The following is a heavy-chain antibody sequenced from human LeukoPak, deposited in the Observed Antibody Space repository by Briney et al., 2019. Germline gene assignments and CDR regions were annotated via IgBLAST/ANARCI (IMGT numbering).Heavy chain of an antibody. CDR1: GYTSTSYG. V-gene: IGHV1-18*01. CDR2: ISAYNGNT. J-gene: IGHJ3*02. D-gene: IGHD2-2*02. Sequence: ASVKVSCKASGYTSTSYGISWVRQAPGQGLEWMGWISAYNGNTNYAQKLQGRVTMTTDTSTSTAYMELRGLRSDDTAVYYCARDKVVVPAAISGLRGAFDIWGQGTMVTVSS. CDR3: ARDKVVVPAAISGLRGAFDI.